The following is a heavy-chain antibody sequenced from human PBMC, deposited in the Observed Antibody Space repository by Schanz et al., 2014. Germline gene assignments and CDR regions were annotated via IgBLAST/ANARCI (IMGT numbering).Heavy chain of an antibody. CDR3: AKVAPAATYLDS. CDR2: INGNGGIT. CDR1: GFTFSTYW. V-gene: IGHV3-23*04. J-gene: IGHJ4*02. D-gene: IGHD2-2*01. Sequence: EVQLVESGGGLVQPRGSLRLSCAASGFTFSTYWMHWVRQAPGKGLEWVSAINGNGGITYYADPVKGRFTISRDNAKNSLYLQMNSLRAEDTALYYCAKVAPAATYLDSWGLGTLVTVSS.